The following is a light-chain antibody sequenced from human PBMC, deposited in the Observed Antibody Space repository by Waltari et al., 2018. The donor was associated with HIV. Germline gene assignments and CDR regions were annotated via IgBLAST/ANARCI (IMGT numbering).Light chain of an antibody. CDR3: MSYISSATPE. J-gene: IGLJ3*02. Sequence: QSALTQPASVSGSPGQSITISCTGTSSDLDNFKSVSWYQHHPGKAPKVISYEVSNRPSGVSYRFSGSKSGHTASLTISGLQAEDEADYFCMSYISSATPEFGGGTKLTVL. CDR2: EVS. CDR1: SSDLDNFKS. V-gene: IGLV2-14*01.